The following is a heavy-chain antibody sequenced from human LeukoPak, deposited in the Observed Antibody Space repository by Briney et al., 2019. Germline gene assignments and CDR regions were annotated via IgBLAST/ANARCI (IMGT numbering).Heavy chain of an antibody. CDR3: ARGSRGSIAAAGTGFDY. CDR2: INHSGST. CDR1: GGSFSGYY. D-gene: IGHD6-13*01. V-gene: IGHV4-34*01. J-gene: IGHJ4*02. Sequence: PSETLSLTCAVYGGSFSGYYWSWIRQPPGKGLEWIGEINHSGSTNYNPSLKSRVTISVDTSKNQFSLKLSSVTAADTAVYYCARGSRGSIAAAGTGFDYWGQGTLVTVSS.